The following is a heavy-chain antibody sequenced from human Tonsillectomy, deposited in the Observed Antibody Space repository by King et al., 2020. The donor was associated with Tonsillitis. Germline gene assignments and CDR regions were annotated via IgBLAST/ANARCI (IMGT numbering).Heavy chain of an antibody. J-gene: IGHJ4*02. Sequence: VQLVESGGGLVQPGRSLRLSCAASGFTFGAYAMHWVRQAPGEGLEWVSGISWNGGNLAYADLVKGRVTISRDNAENSLYLQMNSLSAEDTAFYYCAKDISVDLNERGLDYWGQGTLVTVSS. CDR3: AKDISVDLNERGLDY. CDR2: ISWNGGNL. CDR1: GFTFGAYA. V-gene: IGHV3-9*01. D-gene: IGHD1-1*01.